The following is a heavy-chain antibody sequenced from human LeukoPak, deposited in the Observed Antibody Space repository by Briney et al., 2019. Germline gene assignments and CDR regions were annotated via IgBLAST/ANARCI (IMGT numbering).Heavy chain of an antibody. CDR2: FDYEDGET. J-gene: IGHJ3*02. V-gene: IGHV1-24*01. Sequence: ASVKVSCKISGYTLSELSMHWVRQTPGKGLEWMGGFDYEDGETVYAQKFQGRVTMTEDTSTDTAYMELSSLRSEDTAIYYCVTDRGVADVFDIWGQGTMVTVSS. CDR1: GYTLSELS. CDR3: VTDRGVADVFDI. D-gene: IGHD2-21*01.